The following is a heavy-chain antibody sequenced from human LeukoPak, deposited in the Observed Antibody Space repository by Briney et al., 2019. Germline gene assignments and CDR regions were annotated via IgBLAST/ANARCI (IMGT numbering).Heavy chain of an antibody. CDR1: GGSISSGGYY. V-gene: IGHV4-31*03. CDR2: IYYSGST. CDR3: AGHYYDSSGYSNGLDY. Sequence: PSETLSLTCTVSGGSISSGGYYWSWIRQHPGKGLEWIGYIYYSGSTYYNPSLKSRVTISVDTSKNQFSLKLSSVTAADTAVYYCAGHYYDSSGYSNGLDYWGQGTLVTVSS. D-gene: IGHD3-22*01. J-gene: IGHJ4*02.